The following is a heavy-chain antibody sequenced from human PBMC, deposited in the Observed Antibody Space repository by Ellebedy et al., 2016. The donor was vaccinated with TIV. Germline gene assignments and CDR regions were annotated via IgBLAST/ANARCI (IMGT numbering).Heavy chain of an antibody. D-gene: IGHD3-10*01. Sequence: PGGSLRLSCAASGFSFGSFWLSWVRQAPGKGLEWVANIREDGNAKFSADSVKGRFTISRDNAKNSVYLHMNNLRVEDTAVHYCARDGFGGFLDSWGPGTLIIVPS. CDR1: GFSFGSFW. J-gene: IGHJ4*02. CDR2: IREDGNAK. V-gene: IGHV3-7*01. CDR3: ARDGFGGFLDS.